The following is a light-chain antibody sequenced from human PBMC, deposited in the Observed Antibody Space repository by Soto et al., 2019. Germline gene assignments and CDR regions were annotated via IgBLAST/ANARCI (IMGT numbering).Light chain of an antibody. Sequence: EIVLTQSPATLSLNPGERATLSCRASQSVSSYLAWYQQKPGQAPRLLIYDASNRATGIPARFSGSGSGADFTLTISSLEPEDFAVYYCQQRSNWPPSITFGQGRRLAVK. V-gene: IGKV3-11*01. J-gene: IGKJ5*01. CDR2: DAS. CDR3: QQRSNWPPSIT. CDR1: QSVSSY.